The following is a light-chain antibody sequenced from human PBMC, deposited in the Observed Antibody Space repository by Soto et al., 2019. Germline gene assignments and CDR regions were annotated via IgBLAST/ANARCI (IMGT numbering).Light chain of an antibody. CDR3: QQYHSYSVT. V-gene: IGKV1D-16*01. J-gene: IGKJ5*01. CDR1: QGIDRW. Sequence: PITHSPSSLSVPVIARATITCRASQGIDRWLAWYQQRPGKAPKVLIYAASSLQSGVPSRFSGSGSGTEFSLTISTLQPDDFATYYCQQYHSYSVTFGQGTRLEIK. CDR2: AAS.